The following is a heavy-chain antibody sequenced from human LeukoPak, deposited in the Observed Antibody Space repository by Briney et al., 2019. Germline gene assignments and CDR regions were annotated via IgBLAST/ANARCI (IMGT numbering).Heavy chain of an antibody. Sequence: PSETLSLTCTVSGGSISSYYWSWIRQPAGKGLEWIGRIYTSGTTDSNPSLKSRVTISVDTSKNQFSLKLNSVTGADTAVYYCARRVTGRGTYYFDYWGQGSLVTVSS. CDR3: ARRVTGRGTYYFDY. D-gene: IGHD3-16*01. J-gene: IGHJ4*02. V-gene: IGHV4-4*07. CDR2: IYTSGTT. CDR1: GGSISSYY.